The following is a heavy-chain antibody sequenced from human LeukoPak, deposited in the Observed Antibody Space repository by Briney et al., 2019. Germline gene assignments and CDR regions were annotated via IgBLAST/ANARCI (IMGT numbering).Heavy chain of an antibody. J-gene: IGHJ4*02. Sequence: GGSLRLSCAASGFTFSSYAMHWVRQAPGKGLEWVSVIYSGGSTYYADSVKGRFTISRDNSKNTLYLQMNSLRAEDTAVYYCARDPSSGSFFDYWGQGTLVTVSS. V-gene: IGHV3-66*01. CDR2: IYSGGST. CDR3: ARDPSSGSFFDY. CDR1: GFTFSSYA. D-gene: IGHD3-22*01.